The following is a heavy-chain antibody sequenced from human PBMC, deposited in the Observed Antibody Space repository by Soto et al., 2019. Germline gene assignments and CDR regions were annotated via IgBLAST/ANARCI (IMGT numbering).Heavy chain of an antibody. D-gene: IGHD6-19*01. CDR2: ISYDGTKT. CDR3: AKDRGPRRQWLIGPFDY. CDR1: GFTFSIYA. J-gene: IGHJ4*02. V-gene: IGHV3-30*18. Sequence: QVQLVESGGGVVQPGRSLRVSCEASGFTFSIYAMHWVRQAPGTGLEWVAVISYDGTKTYYADSVKGRFTISRDNSKNTVYLQMNSLRDEDTAVYYCAKDRGPRRQWLIGPFDYWGQGTSVTVSP.